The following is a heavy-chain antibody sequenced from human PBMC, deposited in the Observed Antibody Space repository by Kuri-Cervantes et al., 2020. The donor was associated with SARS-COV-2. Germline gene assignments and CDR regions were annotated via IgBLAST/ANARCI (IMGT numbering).Heavy chain of an antibody. Sequence: GGSLRLSCAASGFTVSSNYMSWVRQAPGKGLERVSVIYSGGSTYYADSVKGRFTISRDNSKNTLYLQMNSLRAEDTAVYYCAREAYNYYYDSSGYLLGGAFDIWGQGTMVTVSS. CDR3: AREAYNYYYDSSGYLLGGAFDI. D-gene: IGHD3-22*01. CDR2: IYSGGST. CDR1: GFTVSSNY. V-gene: IGHV3-53*01. J-gene: IGHJ3*02.